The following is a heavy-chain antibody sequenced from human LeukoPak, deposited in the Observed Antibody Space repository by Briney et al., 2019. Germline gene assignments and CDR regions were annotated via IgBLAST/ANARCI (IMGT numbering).Heavy chain of an antibody. CDR2: ISCDGSNK. Sequence: PGGSLRLSCAAPGFTFSSYAMFWVRQAPGKGLEWVAAISCDGSNKYHVDSVMGRFTISRDNSMYTLFLQMNSLGTEDTSVYYCARDEIPSGYYSFDAFDIWGQGTVVTVSS. V-gene: IGHV3-30-3*01. CDR1: GFTFSSYA. CDR3: ARDEIPSGYYSFDAFDI. D-gene: IGHD3-22*01. J-gene: IGHJ3*02.